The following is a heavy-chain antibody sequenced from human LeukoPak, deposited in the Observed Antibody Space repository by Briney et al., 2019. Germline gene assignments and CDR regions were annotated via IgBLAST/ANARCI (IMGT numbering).Heavy chain of an antibody. J-gene: IGHJ6*03. D-gene: IGHD1-26*01. CDR3: ARQSGSYSRIYYYYMDV. Sequence: GGSLRLSCAASGFTFNSYWMSRVRQAPGKGLEWVANIKQDGSEKYYVDSVKGRFTISRDNAKNSLYLQMNSLRAEDTAVYYCARQSGSYSRIYYYYMDVWGKGTTVTVSS. V-gene: IGHV3-7*01. CDR2: IKQDGSEK. CDR1: GFTFNSYW.